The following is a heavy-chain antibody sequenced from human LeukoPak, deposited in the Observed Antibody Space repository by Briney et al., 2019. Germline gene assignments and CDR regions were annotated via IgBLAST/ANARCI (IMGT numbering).Heavy chain of an antibody. Sequence: PGGSLRLSCAASGFTFSRYSMHWVRQAPGKGLEWVSYISSSSGTIYYADSVKGRFTISRDNAKNSLYLQMNSLRDEDTAVYYCARAAYNAADYWGQGTLVTVSS. V-gene: IGHV3-48*02. J-gene: IGHJ4*02. CDR2: ISSSSGTI. D-gene: IGHD5-24*01. CDR1: GFTFSRYS. CDR3: ARAAYNAADY.